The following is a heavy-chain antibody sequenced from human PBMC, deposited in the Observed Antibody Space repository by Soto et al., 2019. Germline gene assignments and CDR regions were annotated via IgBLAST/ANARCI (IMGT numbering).Heavy chain of an antibody. CDR2: IYWDEGK. D-gene: IGHD3-3*01. CDR3: AHRVLRTVFGLVTTTAIYFDF. CDR1: VFSPTTSGVG. Sequence: QITLNESGPTPVNPRQTLTLTCTFSVFSPTTSGVGVGWIRQSPGKAPEGLALIYWDEGKRYSPSLKSRLTTNKATSKNQVVLTTADLDPADTATYYCAHRVLRTVFGLVTTTAIYFDFWCQGTPVAVSS. V-gene: IGHV2-5*02. J-gene: IGHJ4*02.